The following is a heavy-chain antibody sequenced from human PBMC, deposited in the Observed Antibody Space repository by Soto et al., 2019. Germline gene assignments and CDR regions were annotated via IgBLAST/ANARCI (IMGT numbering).Heavy chain of an antibody. CDR3: ARDLGGWPDY. V-gene: IGHV1-3*01. J-gene: IGHJ4*02. CDR1: GGTFSSYA. CDR2: INAGNGNT. D-gene: IGHD2-15*01. Sequence: ASVKVSCKASGGTFSSYAIRWVRQAPGQGLEWMGWINAGNGNTKYSQKFQGRVTITRDTSASTAYMELSSLRSEDTAVYYCARDLGGWPDYWGQGTLVTVSS.